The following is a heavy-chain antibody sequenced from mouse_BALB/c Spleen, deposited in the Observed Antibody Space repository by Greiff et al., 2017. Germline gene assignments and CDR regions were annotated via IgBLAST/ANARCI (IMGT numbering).Heavy chain of an antibody. Sequence: EVKVVESGGGLVKLGGSLKLSCAASGFTFSSYYMSWVRQTPEKRLELVAAINSNGGSTYYPDTVKGRFTISRDNAKNTLYLQMSSLKSEDTALYYCARHPYYYGSSYWYFDVWGAGTTVTVSS. D-gene: IGHD1-1*01. CDR2: INSNGGST. V-gene: IGHV5-6-2*01. CDR3: ARHPYYYGSSYWYFDV. CDR1: GFTFSSYY. J-gene: IGHJ1*01.